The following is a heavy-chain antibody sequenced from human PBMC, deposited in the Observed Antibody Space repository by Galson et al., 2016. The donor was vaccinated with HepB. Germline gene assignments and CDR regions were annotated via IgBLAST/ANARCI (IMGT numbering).Heavy chain of an antibody. V-gene: IGHV1-3*01. D-gene: IGHD3-3*01. CDR1: GYIFTSYA. CDR2: INAGNGNT. Sequence: VKVSCKASGYIFTSYAIHWVRQAPGQGLEWMGWINAGNGNTKYSQKIQGRVTITRDTTASTAYMELSSLTSEDTAVYFCARGVFASGYYRFQHWGQGTLVTVSS. J-gene: IGHJ1*01. CDR3: ARGVFASGYYRFQH.